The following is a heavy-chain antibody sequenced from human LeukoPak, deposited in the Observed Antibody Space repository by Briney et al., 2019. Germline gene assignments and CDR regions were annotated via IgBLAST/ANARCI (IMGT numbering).Heavy chain of an antibody. Sequence: ASVNVSCKASVATFTSYAISWVRQAPGQGLEWMGLINPNSGDTNYAQKFQGRVTMTRDPSISTAYMALTRLRSDDTAVYYCARDAWLVGTTNLYYFDYWGQGTLVTVSS. CDR3: ARDAWLVGTTNLYYFDY. D-gene: IGHD1-26*01. V-gene: IGHV1-2*02. J-gene: IGHJ4*02. CDR2: INPNSGDT. CDR1: VATFTSYA.